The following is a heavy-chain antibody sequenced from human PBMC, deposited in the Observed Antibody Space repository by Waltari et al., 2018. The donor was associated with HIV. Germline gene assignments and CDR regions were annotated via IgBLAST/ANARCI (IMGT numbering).Heavy chain of an antibody. CDR3: ARGADRGDDRRDYYGMDV. J-gene: IGHJ6*02. D-gene: IGHD4-17*01. CDR2: IYHSGTT. V-gene: IGHV4-38-2*01. CDR1: GYSISSGYL. Sequence: QVQLHESGPGLVKPSEPLSLTFGVTGYSISSGYLWGWFRQAPGKGLEWIGHIYHSGTTHYNPSLQSRVTLSVDTSKNQFSLRLNSVTAADTAVYFCARGADRGDDRRDYYGMDVWGQGTTVTVSS.